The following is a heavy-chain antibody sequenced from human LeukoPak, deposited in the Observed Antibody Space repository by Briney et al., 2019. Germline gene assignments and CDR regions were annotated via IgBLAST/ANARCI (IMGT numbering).Heavy chain of an antibody. CDR3: ARGDIVVVPAAIGEGAFDI. CDR2: ISAYNGNT. D-gene: IGHD2-2*02. CDR1: GYTFTSYG. Sequence: ASVKVSCKASGYTFTSYGISWVRQAPGQGLEWMGWISAYNGNTNYAQKLQGRVTMTTDTSTSTAYMELRSLRSDDTAVYYCARGDIVVVPAAIGEGAFDIWGQGTMVTVSS. V-gene: IGHV1-18*01. J-gene: IGHJ3*02.